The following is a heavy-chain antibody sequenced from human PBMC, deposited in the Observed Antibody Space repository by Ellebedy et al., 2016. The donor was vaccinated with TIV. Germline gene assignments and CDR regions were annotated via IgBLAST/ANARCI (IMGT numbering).Heavy chain of an antibody. J-gene: IGHJ6*03. CDR3: ARGNFWSGFSEYYYYYMDV. CDR1: GYTFSTYN. CDR2: MNPNSGNT. D-gene: IGHD3-3*01. Sequence: ASVKVSXXASGYTFSTYNINWVRQATGQGLEWMGWMNPNSGNTGYAQTFQGRVTMTSNPSISTAYMELSSLRSDDTAVYYCARGNFWSGFSEYYYYYMDVWGKGTAVTVSS. V-gene: IGHV1-8*01.